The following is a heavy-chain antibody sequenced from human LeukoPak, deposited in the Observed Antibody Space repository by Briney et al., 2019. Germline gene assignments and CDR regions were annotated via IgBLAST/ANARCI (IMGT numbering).Heavy chain of an antibody. V-gene: IGHV3-23*01. CDR2: ISGSGAST. CDR3: AKDSSIYYYGSGNYYIDY. J-gene: IGHJ4*02. D-gene: IGHD3-10*01. Sequence: GGSLRLSCVASGFTFSNYAMGWVRQAPGKGLEWVSGISGSGASTYYADSVKGRFIIPRDSSKNTLYLQMNSLRAEDTALYYCAKDSSIYYYGSGNYYIDYWGQGTLVTVSS. CDR1: GFTFSNYA.